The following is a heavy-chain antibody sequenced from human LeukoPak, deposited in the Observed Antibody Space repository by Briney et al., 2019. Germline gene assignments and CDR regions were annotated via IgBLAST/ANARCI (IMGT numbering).Heavy chain of an antibody. CDR3: ARGDYGSGSPYYYYYMDV. V-gene: IGHV3-53*01. CDR1: GFTFGTHS. Sequence: PGGSLRLSCLASGFTFGTHSMSWVRQGPGKGLEWVSVIYSGGSTYYADSVKGRFTISRDNSKNTLFLQMNSLRAEDTAVYYCARGDYGSGSPYYYYYMDVWGKGTTVTISS. J-gene: IGHJ6*03. D-gene: IGHD3-10*01. CDR2: IYSGGST.